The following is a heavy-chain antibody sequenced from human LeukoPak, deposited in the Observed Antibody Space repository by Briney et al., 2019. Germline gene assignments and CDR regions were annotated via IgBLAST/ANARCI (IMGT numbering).Heavy chain of an antibody. V-gene: IGHV4-31*03. D-gene: IGHD2-15*01. CDR3: ARADSCSGGSCYDDAFDY. CDR2: IYYSGST. CDR1: GVSISSGGYY. Sequence: SETLSLTCTVSGVSISSGGYYWSWIRQHPGKGLEWIGYIYYSGSTYYNPSLKGRVTISVDTSKNQFSLKLSSVTAADTAVYYCARADSCSGGSCYDDAFDYWGQGTLVTVSS. J-gene: IGHJ4*02.